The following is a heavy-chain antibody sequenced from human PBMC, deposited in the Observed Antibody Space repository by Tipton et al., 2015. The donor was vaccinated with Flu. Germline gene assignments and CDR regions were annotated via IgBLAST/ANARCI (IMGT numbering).Heavy chain of an antibody. J-gene: IGHJ5*01. D-gene: IGHD4-11*01. CDR2: INHNGNT. CDR3: ARRDFSNYVSEPKNWFDF. CDR1: GDSVRSTYY. Sequence: TLSLTCTVTGDSVRSTYYWAWIRQPPGRGLEWIGNINHNGNTYHNPSLTSRVIMSVDTSRNQFSLKLTSVTAADTAVYYCARRDFSNYVSEPKNWFDFWGRGILVTVSS. V-gene: IGHV4-38-2*02.